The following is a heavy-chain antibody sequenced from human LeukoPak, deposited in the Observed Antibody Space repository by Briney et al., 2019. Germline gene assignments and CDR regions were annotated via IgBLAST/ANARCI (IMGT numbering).Heavy chain of an antibody. V-gene: IGHV3-30*18. Sequence: GGSLRLSCAASGFTFSSCGMHWVRQAPGKGLEWVAVISYDVKNQYYADAVKGRFTISRDNSKNTLYLQMNSLRAEDTAVYFCVKEQSSGSYRTADYWGQGTPVTVSS. CDR2: ISYDVKNQ. CDR3: VKEQSSGSYRTADY. D-gene: IGHD3-10*01. J-gene: IGHJ4*02. CDR1: GFTFSSCG.